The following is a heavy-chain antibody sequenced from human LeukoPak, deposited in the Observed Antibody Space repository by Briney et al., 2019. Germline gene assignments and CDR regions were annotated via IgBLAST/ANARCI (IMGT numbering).Heavy chain of an antibody. J-gene: IGHJ4*02. CDR3: ARGPLEDIVVVPAGYFDY. D-gene: IGHD2-2*01. CDR2: SYYSGST. CDR1: GGSISSYY. Sequence: PSETLSLTCTVSGGSISSYYWSWIRQPPGKGLEWIEYSYYSGSTNYNPSLKSRVTISVDTSKNQFSLKLSSVTAADTAVYYCARGPLEDIVVVPAGYFDYWGQGTLVTVSS. V-gene: IGHV4-59*01.